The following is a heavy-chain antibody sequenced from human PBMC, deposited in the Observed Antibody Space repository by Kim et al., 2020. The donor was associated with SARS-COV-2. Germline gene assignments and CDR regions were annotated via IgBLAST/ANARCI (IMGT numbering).Heavy chain of an antibody. D-gene: IGHD3-22*01. CDR2: IKQDGSEK. Sequence: GGSLRLSCAASGFTFSSYWMSWVRQAPGKGLEWVANIKQDGSEKYYVDSVKGRFTISRDNAKNSLYLQMNSLRAEDTAVYYCVRAHPLYYYDSSGYYFDYWGQGTLVTVSS. CDR3: VRAHPLYYYDSSGYYFDY. CDR1: GFTFSSYW. V-gene: IGHV3-7*03. J-gene: IGHJ4*02.